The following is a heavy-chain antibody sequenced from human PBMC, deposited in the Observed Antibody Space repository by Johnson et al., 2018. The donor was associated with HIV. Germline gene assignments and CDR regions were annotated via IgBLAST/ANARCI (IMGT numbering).Heavy chain of an antibody. CDR2: IKSKTDGGTT. CDR1: GFTFSDYY. D-gene: IGHD3-22*01. Sequence: VQLVESGGGVVQPGRSLRLSCAASGFTFSDYYMSWIRQAPGKGLEWVGHIKSKTDGGTTDYAAPVKGRFTISRDDSKNTLYLQMSNLRAEDTAVYYCAREYYYESPEAFDIWGQGTMVTVSS. J-gene: IGHJ3*02. CDR3: AREYYYESPEAFDI. V-gene: IGHV3-15*01.